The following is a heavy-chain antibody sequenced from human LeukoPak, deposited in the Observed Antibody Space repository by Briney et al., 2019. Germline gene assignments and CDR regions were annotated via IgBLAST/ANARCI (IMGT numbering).Heavy chain of an antibody. V-gene: IGHV1-69*04. J-gene: IGHJ6*02. CDR1: GGTFSSYA. D-gene: IGHD2-15*01. CDR2: IIPILDIA. Sequence: SVNVSCKASGGTFSSYATSWVRQAPGRGREGMGRIIPILDIANFAQKFQGRVTITADKSTTTAYVELSSLSSEDTAVYYCASETQAGRVVAATGDYYYGMDVWGQGTTVTVSS. CDR3: ASETQAGRVVAATGDYYYGMDV.